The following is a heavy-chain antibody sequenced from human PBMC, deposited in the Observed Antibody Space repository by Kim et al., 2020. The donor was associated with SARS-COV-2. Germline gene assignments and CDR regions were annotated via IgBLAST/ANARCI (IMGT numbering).Heavy chain of an antibody. D-gene: IGHD2-15*01. CDR3: ARDRRGVVVVAAPTFDY. Sequence: GKGRVTISRDNSKNTLYLQMGSLRAEDMAVYYCARDRRGVVVVAAPTFDYWGQGTLVTVSS. V-gene: IGHV3-64*01. J-gene: IGHJ4*02.